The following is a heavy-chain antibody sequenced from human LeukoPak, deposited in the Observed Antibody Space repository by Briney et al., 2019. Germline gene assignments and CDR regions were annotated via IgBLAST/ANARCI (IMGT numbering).Heavy chain of an antibody. CDR3: ARDGSRLGEGDYFDY. J-gene: IGHJ4*02. CDR1: GYTFTGYY. Sequence: ASVKVSCKASGYTFTGYYMHWVRQAPGQGLEWMGWINPNSGGTNYAQKFQGRVTMTRDTSISTAYMELSRLRSDDTAVYYCARDGSRLGEGDYFDYWGQGTLVTVSS. D-gene: IGHD3-10*01. V-gene: IGHV1-2*02. CDR2: INPNSGGT.